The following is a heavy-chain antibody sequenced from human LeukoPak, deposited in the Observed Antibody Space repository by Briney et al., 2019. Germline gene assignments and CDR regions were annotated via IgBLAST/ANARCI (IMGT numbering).Heavy chain of an antibody. J-gene: IGHJ4*02. V-gene: IGHV3-53*01. D-gene: IGHD4/OR15-4a*01. CDR3: ARRAGAYSHPYDY. Sequence: PGGSLRLSCTVSGFTVSSNSMSWVRQAPGKGLEWVSFIYGGSTHYSDSVKGRFTISRDNSKNTLYLQMNSLRAEDTAVYYCARRAGAYSHPYDYWGQGTLVTVSS. CDR2: IYGGST. CDR1: GFTVSSNS.